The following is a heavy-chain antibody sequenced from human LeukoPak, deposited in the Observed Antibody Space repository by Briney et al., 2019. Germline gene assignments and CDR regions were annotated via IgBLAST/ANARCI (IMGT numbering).Heavy chain of an antibody. Sequence: PSETLSLTCTVSGGSISSHYWSWIRQPPGKGLEWIGYIYYSGTTNYNPSLKSRVTISVDTSKNQFSLKLSSVTAADTAVYYCPRGVYIAAGQYGYRGQETLVTVSS. CDR3: PRGVYIAAGQYGY. D-gene: IGHD6-13*01. CDR2: IYYSGTT. V-gene: IGHV4-59*11. CDR1: GGSISSHY. J-gene: IGHJ4*02.